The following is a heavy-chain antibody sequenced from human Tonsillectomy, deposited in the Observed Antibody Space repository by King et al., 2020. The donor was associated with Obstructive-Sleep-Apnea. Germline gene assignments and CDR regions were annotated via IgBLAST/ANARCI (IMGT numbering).Heavy chain of an antibody. V-gene: IGHV3-48*01. J-gene: IGHJ2*01. CDR3: ARLVDDYGDYVNWYFDL. CDR2: ISRDSSTI. Sequence: VQLVESGGGLVQPGGSLRLSCVASGFTFRTQSMTWVRQAPGKGLEWVSYISRDSSTIYYANSVKGRFTISRANAKNSQFLQMSSLRAAETAVYYCARLVDDYGDYVNWYFDLWGRGTLVTVSS. CDR1: GFTFRTQS. D-gene: IGHD4-17*01.